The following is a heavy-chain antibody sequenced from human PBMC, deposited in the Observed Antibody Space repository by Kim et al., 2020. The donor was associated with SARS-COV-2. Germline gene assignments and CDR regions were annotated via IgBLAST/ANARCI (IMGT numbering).Heavy chain of an antibody. CDR2: INAGNGNT. V-gene: IGHV1-3*01. CDR1: GYTFTSYA. CDR3: AGVRLGAVWFEEWTPIYYYGMDV. Sequence: ASVKVSCKASGYTFTSYAMHWVRQAPGQRLEWMGWINAGNGNTKYSQKFQGRVTITRDTSASTAYMELSSLRSENTAVYYCAGVRLGAVWFEEWTPIYYYGMDVWGQGARVTVSS. D-gene: IGHD3-10*01. J-gene: IGHJ6*02.